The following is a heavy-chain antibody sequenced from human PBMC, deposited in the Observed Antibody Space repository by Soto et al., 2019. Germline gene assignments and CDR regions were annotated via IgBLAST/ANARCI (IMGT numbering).Heavy chain of an antibody. D-gene: IGHD3-3*01. CDR1: GFTFNNYA. CDR3: AKAAPDEFWSGYHELCGY. J-gene: IGHJ4*02. CDR2: ISASGGST. V-gene: IGHV3-23*01. Sequence: EVQLLESGGGLVQPGGSLSLSCAASGFTFNNYAMTWVRQAPGKGLEWVSGISASGGSTNYADSVKGRITISRDNSKNTLYLQMNSLSAGDTAVYYWAKAAPDEFWSGYHELCGYWGPGTLVTVS.